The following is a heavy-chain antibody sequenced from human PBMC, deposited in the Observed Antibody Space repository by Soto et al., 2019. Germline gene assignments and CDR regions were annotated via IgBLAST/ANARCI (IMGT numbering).Heavy chain of an antibody. CDR2: IYHTGST. V-gene: IGHV4-4*02. J-gene: IGHJ6*02. CDR3: AKVRDYYYYGMDV. Sequence: SETLSLTCAVSGGSISSSNWWSWVRQPPGKGLEWIGEIYHTGSTNYDPSLRSRVTISVDKSKNQFSLMLSSVAAADTAVYYCAKVRDYYYYGMDVWGRGTPVTVSS. D-gene: IGHD3-10*01. CDR1: GGSISSSNW.